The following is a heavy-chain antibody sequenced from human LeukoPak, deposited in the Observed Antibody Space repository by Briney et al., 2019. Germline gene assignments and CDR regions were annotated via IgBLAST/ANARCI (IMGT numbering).Heavy chain of an antibody. CDR1: GGSISSYY. V-gene: IGHV4-59*01. Sequence: SETLSLTCTVSGGSISSYYWSWIRQPPGKGLEWIGYIYYSGSTSYNPSLKSRVTISVDTSKNQFSLKLSSVTAADTAVYYCARASYSSSSILDYWGQGTLVTVSS. CDR2: IYYSGST. CDR3: ARASYSSSSILDY. D-gene: IGHD6-6*01. J-gene: IGHJ4*02.